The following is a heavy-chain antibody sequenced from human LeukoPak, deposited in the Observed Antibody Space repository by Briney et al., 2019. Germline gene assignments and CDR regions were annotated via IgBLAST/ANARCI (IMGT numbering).Heavy chain of an antibody. Sequence: SETLSLTCTVSGGSISSSSYYWGWIRQPPGKGLEWIGSIYYSGSTNYNPSLKSRVTISLDTSKNQFSLKLTSVTAADTAVYYCASVRGYSSGWYASGFDPWGQGTLVTVSS. CDR3: ASVRGYSSGWYASGFDP. D-gene: IGHD6-19*01. CDR2: IYYSGST. CDR1: GGSISSSSYY. J-gene: IGHJ5*02. V-gene: IGHV4-39*07.